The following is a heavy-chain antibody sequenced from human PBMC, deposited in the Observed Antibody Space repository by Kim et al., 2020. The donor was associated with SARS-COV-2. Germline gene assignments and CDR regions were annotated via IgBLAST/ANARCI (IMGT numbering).Heavy chain of an antibody. CDR1: GGTFSSYA. CDR3: ARAMRGYSGYEPYYYYGMDV. Sequence: SVKVSCKASGGTFSSYAISWVRQAPGQGLEWMGGIIPIFGTANYAQKFQGRVTITADESTSTAYMELSSLRSEDTAVYYCARAMRGYSGYEPYYYYGMDVWGQGTTVTVSS. D-gene: IGHD5-12*01. V-gene: IGHV1-69*13. J-gene: IGHJ6*02. CDR2: IIPIFGTA.